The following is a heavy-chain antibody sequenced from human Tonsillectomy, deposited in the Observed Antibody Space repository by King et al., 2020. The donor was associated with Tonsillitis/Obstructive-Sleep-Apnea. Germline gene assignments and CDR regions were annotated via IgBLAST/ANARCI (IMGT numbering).Heavy chain of an antibody. CDR2: IYRGDTDI. CDR1: GYSVTSDW. D-gene: IGHD2-2*03. V-gene: IGHV5-51*01. CDR3: ARHLPGYCSSTSCYAGWFDP. J-gene: IGHJ5*02. Sequence: PLVQSGAEVKKPGESLKIFCKGSGYSVTSDWVGWVRQMPGKGLEWMGIIYRGDTDISYCASFQGQGPISAGKAISTAYLQWSSLKASDTAMYYCARHLPGYCSSTSCYAGWFDPWGQGTLVTVSS.